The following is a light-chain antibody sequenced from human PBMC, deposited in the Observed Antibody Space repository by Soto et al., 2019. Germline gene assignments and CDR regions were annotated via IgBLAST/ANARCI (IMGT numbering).Light chain of an antibody. J-gene: IGKJ1*01. Sequence: DFQMTQSPSTLSASVGDGVTITCRASQSSRSRLAWLRRKPGKAPKLLIYNASSLEIGVPPRFSGSGSGTEFTLTISSLQPDDFATYYCQQFNSYSPGAFGQGTMVDVK. CDR1: QSSRSR. CDR2: NAS. CDR3: QQFNSYSPGA. V-gene: IGKV1-5*01.